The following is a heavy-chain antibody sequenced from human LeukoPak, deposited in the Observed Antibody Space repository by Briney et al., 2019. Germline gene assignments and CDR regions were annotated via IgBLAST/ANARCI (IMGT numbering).Heavy chain of an antibody. D-gene: IGHD6-13*01. CDR1: GGSISSSSYY. J-gene: IGHJ4*02. CDR2: IYYSGST. CDR3: AREQPYSSSWYYFDY. V-gene: IGHV4-39*02. Sequence: SETLSLTCTVSGGSISSSSYYWGWIRQPPGKGLEWIGSIYYSGSTYYNPSLKSRVTISVDTSKNQFSLKLSSVTAADTAVYYCAREQPYSSSWYYFDYWGQGTLVTVSS.